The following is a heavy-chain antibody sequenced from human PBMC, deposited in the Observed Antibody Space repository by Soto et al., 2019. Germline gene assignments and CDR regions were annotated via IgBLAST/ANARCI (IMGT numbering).Heavy chain of an antibody. V-gene: IGHV4-39*01. CDR3: ARQSPLPYIAAAEYNWFYP. Sequence: SETLSLTCTVSGGSISSSSYYWGWIRQPPGKGLEWIGSIYYSGSTYYNPSLKSRVTISVDTSKNQFSLKLSSVTAADTAVYYCARQSPLPYIAAAEYNWFYPCGQGTLVTVSS. J-gene: IGHJ5*02. D-gene: IGHD6-13*01. CDR2: IYYSGST. CDR1: GGSISSSSYY.